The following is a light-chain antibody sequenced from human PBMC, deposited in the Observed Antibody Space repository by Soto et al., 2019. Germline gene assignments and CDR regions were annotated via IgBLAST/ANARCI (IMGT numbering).Light chain of an antibody. J-gene: IGLJ1*01. V-gene: IGLV1-40*01. CDR3: QSYDSSLSAF. CDR2: GNS. CDR1: SSNIGAGHD. Sequence: QSVLTQPPSGSGARGQRGTISCTGGSSNIGAGHDVHWYQQLPGTSPNLLIYGNSNRPSRVPDRFSGSKSGTSASLAITGLQAEDEADYYCQSYDSSLSAFFGTGTKVTVL.